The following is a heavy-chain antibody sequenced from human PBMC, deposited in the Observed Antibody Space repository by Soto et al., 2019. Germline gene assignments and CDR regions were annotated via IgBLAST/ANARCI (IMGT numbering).Heavy chain of an antibody. J-gene: IGHJ4*02. CDR1: GGSISSSNW. Sequence: QVQLQESGPGLVKPSGTLSLTCAVSGGSISSSNWWSWVRQPPGKGLEWIGEIHHSGSTNYNPSPKSRVTISVDKSKHQFSLKLSSVTAADTAVYYCARSGIAVAGTLDYWGQGTLVTVSS. V-gene: IGHV4-4*02. CDR2: IHHSGST. CDR3: ARSGIAVAGTLDY. D-gene: IGHD6-19*01.